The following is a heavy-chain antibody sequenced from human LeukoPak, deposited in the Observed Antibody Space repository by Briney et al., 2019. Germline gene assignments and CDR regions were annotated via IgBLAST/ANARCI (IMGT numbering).Heavy chain of an antibody. CDR1: GFTFDDYA. D-gene: IGHD6-6*01. Sequence: PGGSLRLSCAAPGFTFDDYAMHWVRQAPGKGLDWVSLISGDGATTYYADSVKGRFTISRDNSKNSLYLQMSSLRTEDTAFYYCAKDISSPRDVSYWYFDLWGRGTLVTVSS. CDR3: AKDISSPRDVSYWYFDL. V-gene: IGHV3-43*02. J-gene: IGHJ2*01. CDR2: ISGDGATT.